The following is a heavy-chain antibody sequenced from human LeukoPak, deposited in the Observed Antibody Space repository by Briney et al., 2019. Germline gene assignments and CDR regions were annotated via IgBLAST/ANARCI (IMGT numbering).Heavy chain of an antibody. D-gene: IGHD6-13*01. CDR1: GGSISSGGYY. CDR3: ARVRSSSWLSYYYYGMDV. CDR2: IYYSGST. J-gene: IGHJ6*02. V-gene: IGHV4-31*03. Sequence: PSQTLSLTCTVSGGSISSGGYYWSWIRQHPGKGLEWIGYIYYSGSTYYNPSLKSRVTISVDTSKNQFSLKLSFVTAADTAVYYCARVRSSSWLSYYYYGMDVWGQGTTVTVSS.